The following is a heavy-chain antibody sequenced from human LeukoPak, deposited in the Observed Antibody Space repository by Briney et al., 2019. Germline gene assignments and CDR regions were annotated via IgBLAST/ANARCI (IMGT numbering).Heavy chain of an antibody. Sequence: ASVNVSCKASGGTFSSYAISWVRQAPGQGLEWMGGIIPIFGTANYAQKFQGRVTITADESTSTAYMELSSLRSEDTAVYYCASGGRPKAFDIWGQGTMVTVSS. CDR1: GGTFSSYA. J-gene: IGHJ3*02. CDR2: IIPIFGTA. V-gene: IGHV1-69*13. D-gene: IGHD3-16*01. CDR3: ASGGRPKAFDI.